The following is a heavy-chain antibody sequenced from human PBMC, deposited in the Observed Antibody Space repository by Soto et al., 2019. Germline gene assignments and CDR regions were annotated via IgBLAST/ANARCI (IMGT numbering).Heavy chain of an antibody. CDR3: AKDRYSSGWYFDY. CDR2: ISATGSDI. CDR1: GFTFSSHT. D-gene: IGHD6-19*01. J-gene: IGHJ4*02. V-gene: IGHV3-21*01. Sequence: WGSLRLSCTDSGFTFSSHTMNRVRQAPGKGLESVSSISATGSDIYYGDSVIGRFTISRDNAKNSLYLQLNNLRVEDTAVYYCAKDRYSSGWYFDYWGQGTLVTVSS.